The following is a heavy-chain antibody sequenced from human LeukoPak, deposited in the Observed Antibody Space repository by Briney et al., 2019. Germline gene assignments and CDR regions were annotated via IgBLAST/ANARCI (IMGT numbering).Heavy chain of an antibody. Sequence: GGSLRLSCAASGFTVSSNYMSWVRQAPGKGLEWVSVIYSGGSTYYADSVKGRFTISRDNSKNTLYLQMNGLRAEDTAVYYCARLACSSTSCPLRYWGQGTLVTVSS. CDR3: ARLACSSTSCPLRY. V-gene: IGHV3-53*01. J-gene: IGHJ4*02. CDR2: IYSGGST. CDR1: GFTVSSNY. D-gene: IGHD2-2*01.